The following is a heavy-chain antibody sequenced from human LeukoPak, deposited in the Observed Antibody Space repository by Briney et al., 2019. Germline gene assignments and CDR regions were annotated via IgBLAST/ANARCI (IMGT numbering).Heavy chain of an antibody. Sequence: PGGSLRLSCVASGFTFSSYWMTWVRQAPGKGLEWVANIKTDGSQIYYVDSVKGRFTISRDNAKNTLHLQMNSLRAEDTAVYYCVRDWGYDSSGYWQKYFDSWGQGTVVTVSS. D-gene: IGHD3-22*01. V-gene: IGHV3-7*01. CDR2: IKTDGSQI. CDR3: VRDWGYDSSGYWQKYFDS. CDR1: GFTFSSYW. J-gene: IGHJ4*02.